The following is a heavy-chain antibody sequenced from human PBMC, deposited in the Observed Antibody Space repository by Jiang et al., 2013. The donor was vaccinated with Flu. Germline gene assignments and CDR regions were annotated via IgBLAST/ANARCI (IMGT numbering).Heavy chain of an antibody. Sequence: SGAEVKKPGASVKISCKASRYIFTSYLMHWVRQAPGQGLEWMGILNPSGGSTSYAQKFQGRVTMTRDRSTSTVYMELSSLRSEDTAVYYCARDLVAAYGDYRDYWGQGTLVTVSS. CDR2: LNPSGGST. CDR3: ARDLVAAYGDYRDY. V-gene: IGHV1-46*01. J-gene: IGHJ4*02. CDR1: RYIFTSYL. D-gene: IGHD4/OR15-4a*01.